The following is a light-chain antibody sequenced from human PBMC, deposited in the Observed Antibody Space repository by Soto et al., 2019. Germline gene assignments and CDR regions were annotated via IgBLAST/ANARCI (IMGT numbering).Light chain of an antibody. V-gene: IGLV2-14*01. CDR3: SSYTSGSTLVI. CDR2: EVS. CDR1: SSDVGAYNY. Sequence: QSALNQPASVSGSPGQSITISCTGTSSDVGAYNYVSWYQQHPGKAPKLMIYEVSHRPSGVSNRFSGSKSGNTASLTLSGLQAEDEADYYCSSYTSGSTLVIFGGGTKLTVL. J-gene: IGLJ2*01.